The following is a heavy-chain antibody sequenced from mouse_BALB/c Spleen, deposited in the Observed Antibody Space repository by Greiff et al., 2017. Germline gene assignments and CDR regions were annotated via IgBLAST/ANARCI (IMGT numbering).Heavy chain of an antibody. J-gene: IGHJ4*01. CDR3: ARKYGNYHYAMDY. CDR2: ILPGSGST. V-gene: IGHV1-9*01. D-gene: IGHD2-10*02. CDR1: GYTFSSYW. Sequence: VKLQESGAELMKPGASVKISCKATGYTFSSYWIEWVKQRPGHGLEWIGEILPGSGSTNYNEKFKGKATFTADTSSNTAYMQLSSLTSEDSAVYYCARKYGNYHYAMDYWGQGTSVTVSS.